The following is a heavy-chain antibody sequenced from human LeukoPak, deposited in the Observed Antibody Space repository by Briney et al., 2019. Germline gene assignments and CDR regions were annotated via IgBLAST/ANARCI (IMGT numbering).Heavy chain of an antibody. CDR1: GYTFTGYY. J-gene: IGHJ4*02. Sequence: ASVNVSCKASGYTFTGYYMHWVRQAPGQGLEWMGWINPNSGGTNYAQKFQGWVTMTRDTSISTAYMELSRLRSDDTAVYYCARTYSSSDEFDYWGQGTLVTVSS. V-gene: IGHV1-2*04. D-gene: IGHD6-13*01. CDR3: ARTYSSSDEFDY. CDR2: INPNSGGT.